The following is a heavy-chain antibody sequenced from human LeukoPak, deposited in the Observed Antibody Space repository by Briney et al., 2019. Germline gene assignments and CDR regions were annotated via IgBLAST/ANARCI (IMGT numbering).Heavy chain of an antibody. J-gene: IGHJ4*02. D-gene: IGHD4-17*01. CDR3: ARGAYGDK. CDR1: GYALTSYG. CDR2: ISTQSGNT. V-gene: IGHV1-18*01. Sequence: ASVKVSCRASGYALTSYGINWMRQAPGQGLEWMGWISTQSGNTNYAQKVQGRLTLTTDRSTNTAYMELRSLRSDDTAVYYCARGAYGDKWGQGTMVTVSS.